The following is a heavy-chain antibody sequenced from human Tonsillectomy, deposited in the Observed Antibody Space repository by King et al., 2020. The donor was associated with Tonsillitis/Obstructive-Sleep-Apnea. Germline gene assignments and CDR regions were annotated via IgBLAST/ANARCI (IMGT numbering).Heavy chain of an antibody. CDR3: ARGEAYYYGSGSKYNWFDP. CDR1: GGSSSSYY. V-gene: IGHV4-59*01. CDR2: IYYSGST. Sequence: QLQESGPGLVKPSETLSFTCTVSGGSSSSYYWSWIRQPPGKGLEWIGYIYYSGSTNYNPSLKSRVTISGDTSKNQFSLKLSSVTAADTAVYYCARGEAYYYGSGSKYNWFDPWGQGTLVTVSS. J-gene: IGHJ5*02. D-gene: IGHD3-10*01.